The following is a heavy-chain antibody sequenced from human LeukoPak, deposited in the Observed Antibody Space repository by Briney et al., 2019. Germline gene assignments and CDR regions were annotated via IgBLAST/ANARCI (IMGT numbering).Heavy chain of an antibody. CDR3: AKDPRGSYSRDYYYYMDV. D-gene: IGHD1-26*01. CDR2: IRYDGSNK. Sequence: PGGSLRLSCAASGFTFSSYGMHWVRQAPGKGLEWVAFIRYDGSNKYYADSVKGRFTISRDNSENTLYLQMNSLRAEDAAVYYCAKDPRGSYSRDYYYYMDVWGKGTTVTVSS. CDR1: GFTFSSYG. V-gene: IGHV3-30*02. J-gene: IGHJ6*03.